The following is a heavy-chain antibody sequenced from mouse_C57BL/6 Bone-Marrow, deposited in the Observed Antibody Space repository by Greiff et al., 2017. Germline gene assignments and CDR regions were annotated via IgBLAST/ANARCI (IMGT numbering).Heavy chain of an antibody. D-gene: IGHD1-1*01. CDR2: IWSGGST. CDR1: GFSFTSYG. V-gene: IGHV2-5*01. CDR3: AILYYGSAWFAY. J-gene: IGHJ3*01. Sequence: VKLMESGPGLVQPSQSLSITCTVSGFSFTSYGVHWVRQSPGKGLEWLGVIWSGGSTDYNAAFMSRLCIPTDNSTSHVFFTMNSLHADATAVYSCAILYYGSAWFAYWGQGTLVTVSA.